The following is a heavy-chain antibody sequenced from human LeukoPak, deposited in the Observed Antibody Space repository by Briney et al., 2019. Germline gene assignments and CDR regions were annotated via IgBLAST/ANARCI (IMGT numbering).Heavy chain of an antibody. CDR1: EFSVGSNY. D-gene: IGHD3-3*01. CDR3: ARCSTFGVVIIPDYYYYYMDV. Sequence: GGSLRLSCAASEFSVGSNYMTWVRQAPGKGLEWVSLIYSGGSTYYADSVKGRFTISRDNSKNTLYLQMNSLRAEDTAVYYCARCSTFGVVIIPDYYYYYMDVWGKGTTVSVSS. CDR2: IYSGGST. V-gene: IGHV3-66*01. J-gene: IGHJ6*03.